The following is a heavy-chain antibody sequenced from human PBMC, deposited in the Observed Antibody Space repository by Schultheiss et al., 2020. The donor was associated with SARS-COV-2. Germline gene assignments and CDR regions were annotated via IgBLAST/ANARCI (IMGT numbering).Heavy chain of an antibody. CDR2: VNHSGSS. CDR1: GGSFSDYY. CDR3: ASFSGSYFSADAFDI. D-gene: IGHD1-26*01. Sequence: SQTLSLTCAVYGGSFSDYYWNWIRQPPGKGLEWIGEVNHSGSSNYNPSLKSRVTISVDTSKNQFSLQLSSVTAADTAVHYCASFSGSYFSADAFDIWGQGTMVTVSS. J-gene: IGHJ3*02. V-gene: IGHV4-34*01.